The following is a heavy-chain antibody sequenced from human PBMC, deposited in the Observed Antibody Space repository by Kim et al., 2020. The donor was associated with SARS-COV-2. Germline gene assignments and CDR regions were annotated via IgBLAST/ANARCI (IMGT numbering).Heavy chain of an antibody. Sequence: GGSLRLSCAASGFAFSTYAMSWVRQAPGKGLEWVSMIIGNGGDTFYADSVKDRFTISRDNSRNTVYMQMNSLRVEDTAVYYCAKDYYGSAPLFDYWGQGTLVTVSS. CDR1: GFAFSTYA. CDR2: IIGNGGDT. D-gene: IGHD3-10*01. V-gene: IGHV3-23*01. J-gene: IGHJ4*02. CDR3: AKDYYGSAPLFDY.